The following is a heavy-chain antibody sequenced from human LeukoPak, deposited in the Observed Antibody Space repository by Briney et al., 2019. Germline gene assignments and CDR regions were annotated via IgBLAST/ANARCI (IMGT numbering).Heavy chain of an antibody. D-gene: IGHD4-11*01. Sequence: GGSLRLSCAASGFTFSSYEMNWVRQAPGKGLEWVSYISGGGTTIFYADSVKGRFTISRDNAKNSLYLHMNSLSAEDTAVYFCATETENSNYDAFDIWGQGTLVTVSS. CDR2: ISGGGTTI. CDR3: ATETENSNYDAFDI. CDR1: GFTFSSYE. J-gene: IGHJ3*02. V-gene: IGHV3-48*03.